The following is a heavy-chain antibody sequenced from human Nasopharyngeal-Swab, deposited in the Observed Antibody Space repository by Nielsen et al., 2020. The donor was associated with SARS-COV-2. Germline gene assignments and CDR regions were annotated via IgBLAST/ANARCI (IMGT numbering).Heavy chain of an antibody. CDR3: ARDASNYGDYYYYYGMDV. V-gene: IGHV4-61*01. CDR2: IYYSGST. D-gene: IGHD4-11*01. J-gene: IGHJ6*02. Sequence: GSLRLSCTVSGGSVSSGSYYWSWIRQPPGKGLVWIGYIYYSGSTNYNLSLKSRVTISVDTSKNQFSLKLSSVTAADTAVYYCARDASNYGDYYYYYGMDVWGQGTTVTVSS. CDR1: GGSVSSGSYY.